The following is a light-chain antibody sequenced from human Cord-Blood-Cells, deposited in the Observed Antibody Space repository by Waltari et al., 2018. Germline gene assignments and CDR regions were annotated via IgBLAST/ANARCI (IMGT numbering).Light chain of an antibody. Sequence: DIQMTQSQSSLSASVADRVTITCRASQSISSYLNWYQQKPGKAPKLLIYAASSLQSGVPSRFSGSGYGTDFTLTISSLQPEDFATYYCQQSYSTPYTFGQGTKLEIK. CDR2: AAS. V-gene: IGKV1-39*01. J-gene: IGKJ2*01. CDR3: QQSYSTPYT. CDR1: QSISSY.